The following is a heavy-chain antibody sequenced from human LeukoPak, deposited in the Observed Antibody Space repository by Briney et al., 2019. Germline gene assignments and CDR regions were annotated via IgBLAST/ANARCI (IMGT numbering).Heavy chain of an antibody. Sequence: ASVKVSCKASGGTFSSYAMHWVRQAPGQRLEWMGWINAGNGNTKYSQKFQGRVTITRDTSASTAYMELSSLRSEDTAMYYCARLGLTYSSGWLGSYYYYGMDVWGQGTTVTVSS. V-gene: IGHV1-3*01. CDR3: ARLGLTYSSGWLGSYYYYGMDV. CDR2: INAGNGNT. J-gene: IGHJ6*02. CDR1: GGTFSSYA. D-gene: IGHD6-19*01.